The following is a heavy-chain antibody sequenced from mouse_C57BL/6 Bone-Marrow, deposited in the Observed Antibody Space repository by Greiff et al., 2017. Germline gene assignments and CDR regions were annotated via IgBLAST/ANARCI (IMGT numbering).Heavy chain of an antibody. CDR3: SGNYYGSSYGAMDY. J-gene: IGHJ4*01. CDR1: GFTFSNYW. CDR2: IRLKSDNYAT. Sequence: EVQLVESGGGLVQPGGSMKLSCVASGFTFSNYWMNWVRQSPEKGLEWVAQIRLKSDNYATHYAESVKGRFTITRDDSKSSVYLQINNLRAEDTGIYYYSGNYYGSSYGAMDYWGQGTSVTVSS. D-gene: IGHD1-1*01. V-gene: IGHV6-3*01.